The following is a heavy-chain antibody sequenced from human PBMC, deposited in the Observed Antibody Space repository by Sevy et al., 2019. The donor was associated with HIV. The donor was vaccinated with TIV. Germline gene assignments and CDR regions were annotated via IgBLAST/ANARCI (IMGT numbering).Heavy chain of an antibody. Sequence: SETLSLTCTVSGGSITSHYWNWIRQPPGKGLEWIANIYYNGHINYNPSLKSRGTLSLDTSKNQFPLRLSSGTAADTAMYYCAGGNAWGRGYSWGQGTLVTVSS. D-gene: IGHD1-26*01. CDR3: AGGNAWGRGYS. J-gene: IGHJ4*02. V-gene: IGHV4-59*08. CDR1: GGSITSHY. CDR2: IYYNGHI.